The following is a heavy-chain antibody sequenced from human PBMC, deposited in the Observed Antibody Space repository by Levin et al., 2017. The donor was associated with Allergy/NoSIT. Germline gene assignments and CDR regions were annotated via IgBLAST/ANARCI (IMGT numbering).Heavy chain of an antibody. D-gene: IGHD2-21*01. CDR2: IHYDGNT. Sequence: GSLRLSCTVSGDSISSYYWSWIRQPPGRGLEWIGYIHYDGNTNYNPSSKGGITRSLDTSKNEFSLKLRSVTAADTAVYYCAREYGGDWYFDLWGRGTLVTVSS. CDR3: AREYGGDWYFDL. J-gene: IGHJ2*01. V-gene: IGHV4-59*01. CDR1: GDSISSYY.